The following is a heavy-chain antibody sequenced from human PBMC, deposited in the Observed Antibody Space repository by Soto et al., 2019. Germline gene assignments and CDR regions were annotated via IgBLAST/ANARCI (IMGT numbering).Heavy chain of an antibody. V-gene: IGHV3-53*01. J-gene: IGHJ6*02. CDR2: IYSGGTT. Sequence: PGGSLRLSCAASGFTVSSKYMSWVRQAPGKGLEWVSDIYSGGTTHYADSVKGRFTISRENSKNTLYLQMNSLRAEDTAVYYCARSVASMDVAGQGSTVTVSS. CDR1: GFTVSSKY. CDR3: ARSVASMDV.